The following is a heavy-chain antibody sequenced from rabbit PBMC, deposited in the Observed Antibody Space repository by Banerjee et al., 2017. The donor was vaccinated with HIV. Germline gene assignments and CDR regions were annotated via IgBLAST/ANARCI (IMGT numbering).Heavy chain of an antibody. V-gene: IGHV1S40*01. J-gene: IGHJ5*01. CDR2: INTSSGNT. Sequence: QSLEESGGGLVKPGGSLTLTCKASGFSFSNKYVMCWVRQAPGKGLEWIGCINTSSGNTVYATWAKGRFTISKTSWTTVTLQMTSLTAADTATYFCARDWGAYAGHGYATGWLDLWGPGTLVTVS. CDR1: GFSFSNKYV. D-gene: IGHD6-1*01. CDR3: ARDWGAYAGHGYATGWLDL.